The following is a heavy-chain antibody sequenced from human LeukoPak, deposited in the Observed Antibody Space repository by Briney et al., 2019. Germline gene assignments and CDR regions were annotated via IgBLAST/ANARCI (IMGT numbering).Heavy chain of an antibody. D-gene: IGHD6-13*01. V-gene: IGHV4-59*01. CDR3: ARDRGYSSSLYGMDV. CDR1: GGSISSYY. CDR2: IYYSGST. Sequence: PSETLSLTCTVSGGSISSYYWSWIRQPPGKGLEWIGYIYYSGSTNYNPSLKSRVTISVDTSKNQFSLKLSSVTAADTAVYYCARDRGYSSSLYGMDVWGQGTTVTVSS. J-gene: IGHJ6*02.